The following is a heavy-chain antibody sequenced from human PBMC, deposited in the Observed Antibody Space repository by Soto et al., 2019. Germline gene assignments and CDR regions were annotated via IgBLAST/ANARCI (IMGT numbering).Heavy chain of an antibody. J-gene: IGHJ3*02. CDR2: ISYDGARH. D-gene: IGHD4-17*01. Sequence: GGSLRLSCSASGSTFNNYGVHWVRQALGRGLEWVAGISYDGARHYYGESVKGRFTISRDNSKNTLDLQMSSLRPDDTAVYYYTRDDYRALLYDAFDIWGRGTMVTVSS. V-gene: IGHV3-30-3*01. CDR1: GSTFNNYG. CDR3: TRDDYRALLYDAFDI.